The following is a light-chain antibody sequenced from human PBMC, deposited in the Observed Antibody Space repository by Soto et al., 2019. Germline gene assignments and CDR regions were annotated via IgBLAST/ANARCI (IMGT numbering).Light chain of an antibody. CDR3: SSHTTSNTWV. CDR2: EVS. J-gene: IGLJ3*02. V-gene: IGLV2-14*01. Sequence: ALTQPASVSGSPGQSITISWTGTSSDIGGYKYVSWYQQYPGKAPKLMIYEVSNRPSGVSNRFSGSKSGNTASLTISGLQAEDEADYYCSSHTTSNTWVFGGGTKLTVL. CDR1: SSDIGGYKY.